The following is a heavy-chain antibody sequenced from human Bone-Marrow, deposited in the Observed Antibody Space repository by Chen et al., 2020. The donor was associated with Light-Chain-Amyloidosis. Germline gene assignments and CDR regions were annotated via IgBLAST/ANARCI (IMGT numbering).Heavy chain of an antibody. CDR1: GFLFGDTS. V-gene: IGHV3-30*04. Sequence: QMHLVESGGGVVQPGKSLRLSCAASGFLFGDTSMHWVRQTPGTGLEWVAAVSYDGKHKYYADSVKGRFSISRDNSNNTLYIEMNSLKTEDTAFYFCAKGSGAVAGTRFDYWGQGALVTVSS. CDR3: AKGSGAVAGTRFDY. J-gene: IGHJ4*02. CDR2: VSYDGKHK. D-gene: IGHD6-19*01.